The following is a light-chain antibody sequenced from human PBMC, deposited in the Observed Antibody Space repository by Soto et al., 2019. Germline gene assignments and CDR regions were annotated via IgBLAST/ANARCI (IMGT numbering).Light chain of an antibody. CDR1: QTVSSTY. J-gene: IGKJ1*01. CDR3: QQSYITPWT. Sequence: EIVLTQSPGTLSLFPGEKATLSCRASQTVSSTYFAWYQQRPGQPPRLLIYGASRRAAGIPDRFSGSGSGTDFTLTISRLEPEDFATYFCQQSYITPWTFGQGTKVDIK. CDR2: GAS. V-gene: IGKV3-20*01.